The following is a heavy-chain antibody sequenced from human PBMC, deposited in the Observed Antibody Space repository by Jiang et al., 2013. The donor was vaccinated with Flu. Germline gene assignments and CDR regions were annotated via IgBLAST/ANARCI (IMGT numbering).Heavy chain of an antibody. CDR1: GDSITTTGYY. D-gene: IGHD4/OR15-4a*01. J-gene: IGHJ1*01. CDR3: GSSNFGIEYFQY. Sequence: PGLVKPSETLSLTCTVSGDSITTTGYYWGWIRQSPVKGLEWIGSLFYSGSTYYNPSLKSRVTISADASKTQFSLRLSSVSAADTAVYYCGSSNFGIEYFQYWGQGTLVTVSS. V-gene: IGHV4-39*01. CDR2: LFYSGST.